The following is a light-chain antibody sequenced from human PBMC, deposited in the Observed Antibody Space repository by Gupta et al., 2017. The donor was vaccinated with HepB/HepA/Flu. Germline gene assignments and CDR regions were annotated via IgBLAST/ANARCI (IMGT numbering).Light chain of an antibody. CDR3: QQYAASRYT. J-gene: IGKJ1*01. Sequence: EVLLTQSPGTLSLSPGERGTLSCRASQTISINFLVWYQQKPGQAPRLLFYATSRATDVPDRFSGSGSGTDFTLTIDRLEPEDVAVYYCQQYAASRYTFGQGTKVEIK. V-gene: IGKV3-20*01. CDR2: ATS. CDR1: QTISINF.